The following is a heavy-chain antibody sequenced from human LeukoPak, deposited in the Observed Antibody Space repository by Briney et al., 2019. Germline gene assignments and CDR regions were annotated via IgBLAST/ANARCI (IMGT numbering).Heavy chain of an antibody. D-gene: IGHD4-17*01. CDR2: FDPEDGET. V-gene: IGHV1-24*01. CDR3: AKGMSAVTEIDY. CDR1: GYTLTELS. Sequence: ASVKVSCKVSGYTLTELSMHWVRQAPGKGLEWMGGFDPEDGETIYAQKFQGRVTMTEDTSTDTAYMELSSLRSEDTAVYYCAKGMSAVTEIDYWGQGTLVTVSS. J-gene: IGHJ4*02.